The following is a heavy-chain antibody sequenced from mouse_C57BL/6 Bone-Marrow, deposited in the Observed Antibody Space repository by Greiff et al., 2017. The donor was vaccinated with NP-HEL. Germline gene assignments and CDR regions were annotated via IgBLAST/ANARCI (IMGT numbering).Heavy chain of an antibody. D-gene: IGHD2-3*01. CDR3: ARHPYDGYQTWYFDV. Sequence: DVKLVESGGDLVEPGGSLKLSCAASGFTFSSYGMSWVRQTPDKRLEWVATISSGGSYTYYPDSVKGRFTISRDNAKNTLYLQMSSLKSEDTAMYYCARHPYDGYQTWYFDVWGTGTTVTVSS. CDR1: GFTFSSYG. V-gene: IGHV5-6*02. CDR2: ISSGGSYT. J-gene: IGHJ1*03.